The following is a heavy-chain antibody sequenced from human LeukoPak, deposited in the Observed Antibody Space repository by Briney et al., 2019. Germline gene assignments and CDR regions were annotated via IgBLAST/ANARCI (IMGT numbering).Heavy chain of an antibody. CDR2: INPLFGTA. V-gene: IGHV1-69*13. Sequence: GSSVKVSCQASGYTFPSYVISWVRPAPGQGLEWVGGINPLFGTANYAQKYQGRVTITAYESTSTAYMELSSLRSENTAVYYCARARGIAAAGAFDYWGQGTLVTVSS. CDR3: ARARGIAAAGAFDY. D-gene: IGHD6-13*01. CDR1: GYTFPSYV. J-gene: IGHJ4*02.